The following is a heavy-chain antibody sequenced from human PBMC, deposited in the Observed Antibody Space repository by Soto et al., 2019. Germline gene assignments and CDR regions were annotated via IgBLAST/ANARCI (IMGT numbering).Heavy chain of an antibody. J-gene: IGHJ4*02. D-gene: IGHD6-19*01. CDR3: ARIIAVAGDFDY. Sequence: PGGSLRLSCAASGFTFSDYYMSWIRQAPGKGLEWVSYISSSGSTIYYADSVKGRFTISRDNAKNSLYLQMNSLRAEETAAYYCARIIAVAGDFDYWGQGALVTVSS. V-gene: IGHV3-11*01. CDR2: ISSSGSTI. CDR1: GFTFSDYY.